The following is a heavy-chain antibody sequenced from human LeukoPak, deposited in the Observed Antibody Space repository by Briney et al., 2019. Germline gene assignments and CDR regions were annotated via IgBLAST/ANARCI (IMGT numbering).Heavy chain of an antibody. Sequence: SETLSLTCTVSGGSISSGDYYWSWIRQPPGKGLEWIGYIYYSGSTYYNPSLKSRVTISVDTSKNQFSLKLSSVTAADTAVYYCARDKAGLLFDLWGRGTPVTVSS. V-gene: IGHV4-30-4*01. CDR3: ARDKAGLLFDL. CDR1: GGSISSGDYY. J-gene: IGHJ2*01. CDR2: IYYSGST.